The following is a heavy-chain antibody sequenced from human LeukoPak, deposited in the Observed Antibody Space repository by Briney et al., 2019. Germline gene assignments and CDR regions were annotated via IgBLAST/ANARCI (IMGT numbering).Heavy chain of an antibody. CDR1: GFTLSTYA. D-gene: IGHD1-26*01. J-gene: IGHJ3*02. V-gene: IGHV3-23*01. CDR3: AKDLRYSGSPRAFDI. CDR2: ITGSAGGT. Sequence: PGGSLRLSCAASGFTLSTYAMSWVRQAPGKGLEWVSVITGSAGGTYYADSVKGRFTISRDNSKNTLFLQMNSLRAEDTAIYYCAKDLRYSGSPRAFDIWGQGTMVTVSS.